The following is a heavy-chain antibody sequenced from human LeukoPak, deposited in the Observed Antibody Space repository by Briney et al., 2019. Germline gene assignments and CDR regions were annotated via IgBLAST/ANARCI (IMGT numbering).Heavy chain of an antibody. V-gene: IGHV4-4*07. CDR1: GGSLRTNY. D-gene: IGHD5-24*01. CDR3: VRDYRWQFDY. Sequence: PSETLSLTCTVSGGSLRTNYWSWIRQPAGKGLEWIGRIYDDGSTAYNTSLKSRVTMSSDTATIQFSLTLNSVTAADTAVYYCVRDYRWQFDYWGPGTLVTVSS. CDR2: IYDDGST. J-gene: IGHJ4*02.